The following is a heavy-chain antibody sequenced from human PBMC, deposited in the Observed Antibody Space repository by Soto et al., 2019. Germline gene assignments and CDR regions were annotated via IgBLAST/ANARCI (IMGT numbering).Heavy chain of an antibody. CDR2: IYYTGST. D-gene: IGHD3-10*01. CDR1: CGSISSSNYY. CDR3: ARLWFAELFYFHY. V-gene: IGHV4-39*02. Sequence: ETLSLTCTFSCGSISSSNYYWGWILQPPGKGLEWIATIYYTGSTYYNPSLKSRVTISVDTSKNHFSLKLTSVTAADTAVYYCARLWFAELFYFHYWGPGTLVTVSS. J-gene: IGHJ4*02.